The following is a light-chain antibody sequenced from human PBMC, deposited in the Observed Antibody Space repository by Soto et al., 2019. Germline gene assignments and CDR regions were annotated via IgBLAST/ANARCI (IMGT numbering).Light chain of an antibody. J-gene: IGLJ3*02. CDR2: DVN. Sequence: QSALTQPRSVSGSPGQSVTISCTGTSSDVGGYNYVSWYQQHPGKAPKFMIYDVNKRPSGVPDRFSGSKSGNTASLTISGLQADDEADYYCCSYAGNYWVFGGGTKLTVL. CDR1: SSDVGGYNY. CDR3: CSYAGNYWV. V-gene: IGLV2-11*01.